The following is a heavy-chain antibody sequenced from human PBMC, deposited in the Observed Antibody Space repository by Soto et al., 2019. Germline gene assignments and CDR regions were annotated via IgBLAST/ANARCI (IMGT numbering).Heavy chain of an antibody. CDR1: GFTVSSNY. Sequence: EVQLVESGGGLVQPGGSLRLSCAASGFTVSSNYMSWVRQAPGKGLEWVSVIYSGGSTYYADSVKGRFTISRDNSKNKLYLQMNSLRAEDTAVYYCASLGYCISTSCPTRVYGMDVWGQGTTVTVSS. V-gene: IGHV3-66*01. D-gene: IGHD2-2*01. CDR3: ASLGYCISTSCPTRVYGMDV. J-gene: IGHJ6*02. CDR2: IYSGGST.